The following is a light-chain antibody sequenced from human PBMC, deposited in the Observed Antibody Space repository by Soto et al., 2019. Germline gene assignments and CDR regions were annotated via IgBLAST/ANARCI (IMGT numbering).Light chain of an antibody. V-gene: IGLV2-23*01. J-gene: IGLJ1*01. CDR2: EGS. CDR3: CSYADSSRIYV. CDR1: SSDVGSYNL. Sequence: QSVLTQPASVSGSPGQSITISCTGTSSDVGSYNLVSWYQQHPGKAPKLMIYEGSKRPSGNSNRFSGSKSGNTASLTISGLQAEDEAEYYCCSYADSSRIYVFGSGTKLTVL.